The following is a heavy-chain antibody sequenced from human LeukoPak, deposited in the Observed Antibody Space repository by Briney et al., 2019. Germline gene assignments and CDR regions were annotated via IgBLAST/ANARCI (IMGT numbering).Heavy chain of an antibody. CDR3: ARGIPPGDAFDI. V-gene: IGHV1-18*01. J-gene: IGHJ3*02. Sequence: ASVKVSCKASGYTFTSYGINWVRQAPGQGLAWMGWISTYNSNTHYAQKLQGRVTMTTDASTSTAYMELRSLRSDDTAVYYCARGIPPGDAFDIWGQGTMVTVSS. D-gene: IGHD2-2*02. CDR2: ISTYNSNT. CDR1: GYTFTSYG.